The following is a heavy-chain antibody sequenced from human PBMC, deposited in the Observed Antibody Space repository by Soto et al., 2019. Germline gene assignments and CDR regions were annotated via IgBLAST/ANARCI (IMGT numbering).Heavy chain of an antibody. CDR1: GFTVSSNY. V-gene: IGHV3-53*04. J-gene: IGHJ6*02. D-gene: IGHD3-22*01. CDR3: ARDPYYDSSGYSACNGMDV. CDR2: IYSDGST. Sequence: EVQLVESGGGLVQPGGSLRLSCAASGFTVSSNYMSWVRQAPGKGLEWVSVIYSDGSTYYADSVKGRFTISRHNSKNTLYLKMNSLRAEDTAVHYCARDPYYDSSGYSACNGMDVWGQGTTVTVSS.